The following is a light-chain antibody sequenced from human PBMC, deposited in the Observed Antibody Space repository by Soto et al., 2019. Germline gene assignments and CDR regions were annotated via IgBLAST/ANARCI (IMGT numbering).Light chain of an antibody. J-gene: IGKJ2*01. Sequence: EIVLTQSPATLSLSPGERATLSCRASQSVSSYLAWYQQKPGQPPRLLIYDSSNRATGIPARFSGSASGTDFTLTISSLEPEDFAVYYCQQRYNWPPYTFGQGTKLEIK. V-gene: IGKV3-11*01. CDR3: QQRYNWPPYT. CDR2: DSS. CDR1: QSVSSY.